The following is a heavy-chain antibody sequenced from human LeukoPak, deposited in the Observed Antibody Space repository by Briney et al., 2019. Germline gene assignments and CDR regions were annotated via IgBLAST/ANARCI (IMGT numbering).Heavy chain of an antibody. V-gene: IGHV4-34*01. CDR1: GGSFSGYY. CDR2: INHSGST. J-gene: IGHJ4*02. CDR3: ARVLSRRYCSGGSCYLYYFDY. Sequence: SETLSLTCDVYGGSFSGYYWSWIRRPPGKGLEWIGEINHSGSTNYNPSLKSRVTISVDTSKNQFSLKLSSVTAADTAVYYCARVLSRRYCSGGSCYLYYFDYWGQGTLVTVSS. D-gene: IGHD2-15*01.